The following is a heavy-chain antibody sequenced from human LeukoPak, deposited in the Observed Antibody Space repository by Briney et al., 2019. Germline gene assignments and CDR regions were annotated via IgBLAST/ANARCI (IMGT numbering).Heavy chain of an antibody. D-gene: IGHD3-10*01. J-gene: IGHJ4*02. CDR1: GYTFTSYG. Sequence: ALVKASCKASGYTFTSYGISWVRQAPGQGLEWMGWITAYNDNTNYAQKLQGRVTMTTDTSTSTAYMELRSLRSDDTAVYYCARALLWFGEPSHIDYWGQGTLVTASS. CDR2: ITAYNDNT. CDR3: ARALLWFGEPSHIDY. V-gene: IGHV1-18*01.